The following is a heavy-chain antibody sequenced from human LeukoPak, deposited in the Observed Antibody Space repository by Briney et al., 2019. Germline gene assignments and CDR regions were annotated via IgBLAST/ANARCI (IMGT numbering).Heavy chain of an antibody. CDR1: GFTFSSSS. J-gene: IGHJ4*02. CDR3: ARGAVFQGNYDY. Sequence: GGSLRLSCAAAGFTFSSSSMNWVRQTPGKGLEWVSSISGESKYIYYADSVTGRFTISRDNAMNSLYLQMSTLRAEDTAVYYCARGAVFQGNYDYWGRGTQVTVSS. V-gene: IGHV3-21*01. CDR2: ISGESKYI. D-gene: IGHD3-10*01.